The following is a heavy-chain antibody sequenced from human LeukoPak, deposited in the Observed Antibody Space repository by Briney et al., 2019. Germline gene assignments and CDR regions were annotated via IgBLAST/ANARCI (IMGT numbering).Heavy chain of an antibody. CDR3: ARGPPPDFDY. J-gene: IGHJ4*02. CDR1: GGSISGYY. Sequence: SETLSLTCTVSGGSISGYYWSWIRQPAGKGLEWIGRIYSSESTDYNPSLKSRVTMSVDTPKNQFSLKLSSVTAADTAVYYCARGPPPDFDYWGQGTLVTVSS. V-gene: IGHV4-4*07. CDR2: IYSSEST.